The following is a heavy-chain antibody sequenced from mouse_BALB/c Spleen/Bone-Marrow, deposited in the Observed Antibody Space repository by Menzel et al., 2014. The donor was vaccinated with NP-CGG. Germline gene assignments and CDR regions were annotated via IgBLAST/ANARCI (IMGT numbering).Heavy chain of an antibody. CDR3: AKGGITTVWYFDV. J-gene: IGHJ1*01. CDR1: GFSLTRND. Sequence: DQLQQSGPGLVQPSQSLSITCTVSGFSLTRNDVHWVRQSPGKGLEWLGVIWRGGSTDYNEAFMSRLSITKDNSKSQVFFKMNSLQGDDTAIYYCAKGGITTVWYFDVWGAGTTVTVSS. CDR2: IWRGGST. D-gene: IGHD1-1*01. V-gene: IGHV2-5*01.